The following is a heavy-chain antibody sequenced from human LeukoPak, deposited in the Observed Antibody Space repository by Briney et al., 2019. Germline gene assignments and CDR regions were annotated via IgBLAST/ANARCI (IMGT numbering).Heavy chain of an antibody. Sequence: GASVKVSCKASGGTFSSYAISWVRQAPGQGLEWMGRIIPILGIANYAQKFQGRVTMTEDTSTDTAYMELNSLRSEDTAVYYCATGPTLGSPNWFDPWGQGTLVTVSS. CDR2: IIPILGIA. CDR3: ATGPTLGSPNWFDP. V-gene: IGHV1-69*04. J-gene: IGHJ5*02. CDR1: GGTFSSYA. D-gene: IGHD3-16*01.